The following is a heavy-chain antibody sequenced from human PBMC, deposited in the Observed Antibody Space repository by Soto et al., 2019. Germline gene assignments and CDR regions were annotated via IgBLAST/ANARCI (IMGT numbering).Heavy chain of an antibody. Sequence: ETLSLTCTVSGVSISSYYWSWIRQPPGKGLEWIGYINYSGSTKYNPSLKSRVTISVDTSRNQFSLKLSSVTAADTAVYYCARYRREAVAGYTLDNWGQGILVTVSS. V-gene: IGHV4-59*01. D-gene: IGHD6-13*01. J-gene: IGHJ4*02. CDR2: INYSGST. CDR3: ARYRREAVAGYTLDN. CDR1: GVSISSYY.